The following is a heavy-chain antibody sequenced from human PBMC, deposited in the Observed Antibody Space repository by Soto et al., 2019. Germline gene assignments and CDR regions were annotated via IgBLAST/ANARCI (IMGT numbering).Heavy chain of an antibody. V-gene: IGHV3-23*01. CDR3: ARTKDYYDSSGIHYYYYGMDV. CDR2: ILGGNSGT. D-gene: IGHD3-22*01. J-gene: IGHJ6*02. CDR1: GFTFNTYT. Sequence: PGGSLRLSCAASGFTFNTYTMNWVRQAPGKGLEWVSGILGGNSGTYYSTSLKTRLTISKDTSKNQVVLTMTNMDPVDTATYYCARTKDYYDSSGIHYYYYGMDVWGQGTTVTVSS.